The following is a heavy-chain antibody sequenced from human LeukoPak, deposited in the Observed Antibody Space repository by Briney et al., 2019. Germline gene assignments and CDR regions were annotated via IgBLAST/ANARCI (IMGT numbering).Heavy chain of an antibody. Sequence: PGRSLRLSCAASGFTFSSYAMHWVRQAPGKGLEWVSAISGSGGSTYYADSVKGRFTISRDNSKNTLYLQMNSLRAEDTAVYYCAKGGYDSSGYYYFDYWGQGTLVTVSS. CDR2: ISGSGGST. J-gene: IGHJ4*02. D-gene: IGHD3-22*01. CDR3: AKGGYDSSGYYYFDY. V-gene: IGHV3-23*01. CDR1: GFTFSSYA.